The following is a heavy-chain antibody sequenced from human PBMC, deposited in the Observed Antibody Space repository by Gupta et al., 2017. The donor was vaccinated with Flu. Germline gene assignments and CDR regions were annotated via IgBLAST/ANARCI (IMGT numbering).Heavy chain of an antibody. Sequence: QVQLVASGGGVVQPGRSLRLSCAASGFTFSSYGMHWVRQAPGKGLEWVAVISYDGSNKYYADSVKGRLTISRDNSKNTLYLQMNSLRAEDTAVYYCAKEFYDDPGAYYGGKDNAEYFQHWGQGTLGTVAS. CDR3: AKEFYDDPGAYYGGKDNAEYFQH. V-gene: IGHV3-30*18. CDR2: ISYDGSNK. J-gene: IGHJ1*01. D-gene: IGHD4-23*01. CDR1: GFTFSSYG.